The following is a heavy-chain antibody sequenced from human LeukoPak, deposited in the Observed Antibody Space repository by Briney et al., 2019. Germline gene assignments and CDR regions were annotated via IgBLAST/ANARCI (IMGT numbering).Heavy chain of an antibody. D-gene: IGHD3-10*01. J-gene: IGHJ3*02. CDR2: IYYSGST. V-gene: IGHV4-39*01. CDR3: ARHARLWFGDFGSAFDI. Sequence: PSETLSLTCTVSGGSISSSSYYWGWIRQPPGKGLEWIGSIYYSGSTYYNPSLKSRVTISVDTSKNQFSLKLSSVTAADTAVYYCARHARLWFGDFGSAFDIWGQGTMVTVSS. CDR1: GGSISSSSYY.